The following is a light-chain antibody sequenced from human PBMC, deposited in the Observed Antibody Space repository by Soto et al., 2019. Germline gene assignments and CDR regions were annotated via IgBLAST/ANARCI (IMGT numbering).Light chain of an antibody. CDR2: GAS. CDR1: QSVGNY. Sequence: VLTQSPATLSLSPGERATLSCRASQSVGNYLAWYQQKSGQAPSLLIYGASNRATGIPARFSGSGSGTDFTLTISSLEPEDFAVYYCQQRSNSWTFGQGTKVDIK. V-gene: IGKV3-11*01. CDR3: QQRSNSWT. J-gene: IGKJ1*01.